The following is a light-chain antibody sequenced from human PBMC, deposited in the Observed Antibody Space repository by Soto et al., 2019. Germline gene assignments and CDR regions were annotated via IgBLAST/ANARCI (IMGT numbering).Light chain of an antibody. CDR2: GAS. Sequence: EIVLTQSPGTLSLSPGERATLSCRASQSVSNYLAWSQQKPGQAPRLLIHGASRRATVIPDRFSGSGSGTDFTPTISRLEPEDFAVFYCQQYGGSPQTFGQGTNVEIK. V-gene: IGKV3-20*01. J-gene: IGKJ1*01. CDR1: QSVSNY. CDR3: QQYGGSPQT.